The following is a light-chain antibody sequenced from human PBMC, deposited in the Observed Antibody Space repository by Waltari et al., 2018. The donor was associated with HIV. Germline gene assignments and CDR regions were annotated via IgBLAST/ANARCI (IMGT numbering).Light chain of an antibody. J-gene: IGKJ4*01. CDR3: QQIFSYPLT. V-gene: IGKV1-16*02. CDR1: QVIKNF. CDR2: STS. Sequence: DIQMTQSPSSLSASVGDTVAITCRASQVIKNFLAWFQQRPGQAPRSLIYSTSTLQSGVPSKFGGSGSGTNYTLTISNLQPEDVATYYCQQIFSYPLTFGGGTKVEIK.